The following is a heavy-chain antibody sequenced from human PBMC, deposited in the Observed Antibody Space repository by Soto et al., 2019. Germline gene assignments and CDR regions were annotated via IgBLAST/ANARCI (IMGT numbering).Heavy chain of an antibody. CDR2: ISSSSSTI. J-gene: IGHJ4*02. V-gene: IGHV3-48*01. D-gene: IGHD3-9*01. CDR3: ARQWTNYDILTGYFQYYFGY. Sequence: GGSLRLSCAASGFTFSSYSMNWVRQAPGKGLEWVSYISSSSSTIYYADSVKGRFTISRDNAKNSLYLQMNSLRAEDTAVYYCARQWTNYDILTGYFQYYFGYWGQGTLVTVSS. CDR1: GFTFSSYS.